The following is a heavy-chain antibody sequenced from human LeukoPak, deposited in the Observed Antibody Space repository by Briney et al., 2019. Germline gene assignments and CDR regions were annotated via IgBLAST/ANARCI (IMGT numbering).Heavy chain of an antibody. Sequence: GGSLRLSCAASGFTFSSYAMSWVRQAPGKGLEWVSAISGSGGSTYYADSVKGRFTISRDNSKNTLYLQMNSLGAEDTAVYYCAKETAAGTLHYYYYYGMDVWGQGTTVTVSS. CDR2: ISGSGGST. J-gene: IGHJ6*02. D-gene: IGHD6-13*01. V-gene: IGHV3-23*01. CDR3: AKETAAGTLHYYYYYGMDV. CDR1: GFTFSSYA.